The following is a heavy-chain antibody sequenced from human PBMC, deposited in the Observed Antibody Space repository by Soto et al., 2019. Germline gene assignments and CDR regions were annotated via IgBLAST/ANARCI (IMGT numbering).Heavy chain of an antibody. CDR2: MNPNSGNT. Sequence: GASVKVSCKASGYTFTSYDINWVRQATGQGLGWMGWMNPNSGNTGYAQKFQGRVTMTRNTSISTAYMELSSLRSEDTAVYYCARAIVGATGGGYWGQGTLVTVSS. CDR3: ARAIVGATGGGY. J-gene: IGHJ4*02. CDR1: GYTFTSYD. V-gene: IGHV1-8*01. D-gene: IGHD1-26*01.